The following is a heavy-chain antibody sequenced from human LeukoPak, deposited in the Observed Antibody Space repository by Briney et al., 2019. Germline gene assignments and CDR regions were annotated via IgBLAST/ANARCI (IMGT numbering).Heavy chain of an antibody. J-gene: IGHJ6*04. Sequence: SETLSLTCTVSGGSISSYYWSWIRQPPGKGLEWIGYIYYSGSTNYNPSLKSRVTISVDTSKNQFSLKLSSVTAADTAVYYCARVAWGGSGLDVWGKGTTVTVSS. V-gene: IGHV4-59*01. CDR3: ARVAWGGSGLDV. CDR2: IYYSGST. D-gene: IGHD3-10*01. CDR1: GGSISSYY.